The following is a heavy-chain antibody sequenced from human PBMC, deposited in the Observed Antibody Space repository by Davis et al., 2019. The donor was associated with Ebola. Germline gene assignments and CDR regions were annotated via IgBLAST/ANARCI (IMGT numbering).Heavy chain of an antibody. CDR1: GLTSSSHS. CDR3: ARVRYSSSWGLFDP. J-gene: IGHJ5*02. D-gene: IGHD6-13*01. Sequence: PGGPLRPSCAASGLTSSSHSMNWVRQAPAKGLERVSSISSSSSYIYYVDSVKGRFSISRDNAKNTLYQQMNSLRAEDTAVYYCARVRYSSSWGLFDPWGQGTLVTVSS. CDR2: ISSSSSYI. V-gene: IGHV3-21*01.